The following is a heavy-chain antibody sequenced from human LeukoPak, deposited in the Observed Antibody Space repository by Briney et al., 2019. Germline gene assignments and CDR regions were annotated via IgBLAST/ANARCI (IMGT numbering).Heavy chain of an antibody. CDR2: ISAYNGNT. V-gene: IGHV1-18*01. Sequence: ASVKVSCKASGYTFTSYGISWVRQAPGQGLEWMGWISAYNGNTNYAQKLQGRVTMTTDTSTSTAYMELRSLRSDDTAVYYCARHPSIWSGYTEPYNWFDPWGQGTLVTVSS. D-gene: IGHD3-3*01. J-gene: IGHJ5*02. CDR1: GYTFTSYG. CDR3: ARHPSIWSGYTEPYNWFDP.